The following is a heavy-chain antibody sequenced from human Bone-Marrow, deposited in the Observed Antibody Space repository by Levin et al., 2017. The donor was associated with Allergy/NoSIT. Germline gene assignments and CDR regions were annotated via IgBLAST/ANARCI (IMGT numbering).Heavy chain of an antibody. V-gene: IGHV3-30-3*01. CDR3: ARSAWHSYGPPAPY. Sequence: GGSLRLSCAASGFTFSSYAMHWVRQAPGKGLEWVAVISYDGSNKYYADSVKGRFTISRDNSKNTLYLQMNSLRAEDTAVYYCARSAWHSYGPPAPYWGQGTLVTVSS. J-gene: IGHJ4*02. CDR2: ISYDGSNK. CDR1: GFTFSSYA. D-gene: IGHD5-18*01.